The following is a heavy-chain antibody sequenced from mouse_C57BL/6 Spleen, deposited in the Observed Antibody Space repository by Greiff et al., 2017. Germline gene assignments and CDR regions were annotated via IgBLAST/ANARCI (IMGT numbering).Heavy chain of an antibody. V-gene: IGHV1-50*01. Sequence: VQLQQPGAELVKPGASVKLSCKASGYTFTSYWMQWVKQRPGQGLEWIGEIDPSDSYTNSNQKFKGKAPLTVDTSSRAAYMQLSSLTSEYAAVYCCARRSSSYGLDYWGQGTSVTVSS. CDR3: ARRSSSYGLDY. CDR1: GYTFTSYW. J-gene: IGHJ4*01. D-gene: IGHD1-1*01. CDR2: IDPSDSYT.